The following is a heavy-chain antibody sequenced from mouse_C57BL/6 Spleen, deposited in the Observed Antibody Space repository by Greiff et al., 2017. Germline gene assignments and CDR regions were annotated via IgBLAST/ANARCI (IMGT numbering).Heavy chain of an antibody. V-gene: IGHV1-72*01. J-gene: IGHJ1*03. CDR3: ARGITTVVAGYFDV. CDR1: GYTFTSYW. D-gene: IGHD1-1*01. Sequence: VQLQQPGAELVKPGASVKLSCKASGYTFTSYWMHWVKQRPGRGLEWIGRIDPDSGGTKYNEKFKSKATLTADKPSSTAYMQLSSLTSEDSAVYYGARGITTVVAGYFDVWGTGTTVTVSS. CDR2: IDPDSGGT.